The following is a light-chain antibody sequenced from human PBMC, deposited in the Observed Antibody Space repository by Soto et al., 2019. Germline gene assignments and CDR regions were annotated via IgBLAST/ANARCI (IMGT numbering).Light chain of an antibody. CDR3: SSLTTSDTWV. CDR1: SSNVGSYKL. V-gene: IGLV2-14*02. Sequence: QSALTQPASVSGSPGQSITISCTGTSSNVGSYKLVSWYQQHPGKAPKLMIFEVNKRPSGVSNRFSGSKSGNTASLTISGLQAEDEADYFCSSLTTSDTWVIGGGTKLTVL. CDR2: EVN. J-gene: IGLJ3*02.